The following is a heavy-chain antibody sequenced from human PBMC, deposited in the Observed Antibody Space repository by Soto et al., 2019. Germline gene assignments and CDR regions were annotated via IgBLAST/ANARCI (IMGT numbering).Heavy chain of an antibody. V-gene: IGHV3-23*01. CDR3: AKTPGLYGDYSLDY. Sequence: EVQLLESGGGLVQPGGSLRLSCAASGFTFSSYAMNWVRQAPGKGLEWVSVITGSGDNTYYADSVKGWCTISRDNSKNTLYLQMSSLRTEDTAVYYCAKTPGLYGDYSLDYWGQGTLVTVSS. CDR2: ITGSGDNT. CDR1: GFTFSSYA. D-gene: IGHD4-17*01. J-gene: IGHJ4*02.